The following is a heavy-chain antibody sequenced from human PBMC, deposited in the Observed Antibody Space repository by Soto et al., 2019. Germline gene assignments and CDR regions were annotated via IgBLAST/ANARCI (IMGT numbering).Heavy chain of an antibody. Sequence: QVQLVQSGAEVKKPGSSVKVSCKASGGTFSSYAISWVRQAPGQGLEWMGGIIPIFGTANYAQKFQGRVTITADKSTSTAYMELSSLRSEDTAVYYCARERNRKGYCSGGSCYSGGVSWGQGTLVTVSS. CDR3: ARERNRKGYCSGGSCYSGGVS. CDR2: IIPIFGTA. CDR1: GGTFSSYA. V-gene: IGHV1-69*06. J-gene: IGHJ4*02. D-gene: IGHD2-15*01.